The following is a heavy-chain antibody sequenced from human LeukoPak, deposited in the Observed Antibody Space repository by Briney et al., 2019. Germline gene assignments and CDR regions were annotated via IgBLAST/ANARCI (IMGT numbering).Heavy chain of an antibody. J-gene: IGHJ4*02. V-gene: IGHV3-15*01. CDR3: TTYRSSSDY. CDR2: IKSKTEGGTA. CDR1: GFSFSSVY. Sequence: GGSLRLSCAASGFSFSSVYMSWVRQAPGKGLEWVGRIKSKTEGGTADYAAPVKGRFSISRDDSINTVYLEMNSLKTEDTAVYYCTTYRSSSDYWGQGALVTVSS. D-gene: IGHD1-14*01.